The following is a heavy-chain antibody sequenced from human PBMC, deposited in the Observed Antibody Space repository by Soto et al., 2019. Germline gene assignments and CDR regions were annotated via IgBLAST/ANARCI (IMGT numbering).Heavy chain of an antibody. V-gene: IGHV3-33*06. CDR2: IWYDGSNK. D-gene: IGHD3-22*01. CDR3: AKEMTSGYYLFDY. CDR1: GFTFSSYG. Sequence: GGSLRLSCAASGFTFSSYGMHWVRQAPGKGLEWVAVIWYDGSNKYYADSVKGRFTISRDNSKNTLYLQMNSLRAEDAAVYYCAKEMTSGYYLFDYWGQGTLVTVSS. J-gene: IGHJ4*02.